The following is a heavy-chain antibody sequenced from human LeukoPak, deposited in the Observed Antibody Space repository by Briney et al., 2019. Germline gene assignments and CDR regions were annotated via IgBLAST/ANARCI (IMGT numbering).Heavy chain of an antibody. Sequence: GGSLRLSCAASGFTFNVYGIHWVRQAPGKGLEWVAVILNDGSNKYYADSVKGRFTISRDNCKDALYLQMNSLRVEDTAVYFCARAVGPFDYWGQGTLVTVSS. V-gene: IGHV3-33*01. CDR3: ARAVGPFDY. CDR1: GFTFNVYG. CDR2: ILNDGSNK. D-gene: IGHD3-16*01. J-gene: IGHJ4*02.